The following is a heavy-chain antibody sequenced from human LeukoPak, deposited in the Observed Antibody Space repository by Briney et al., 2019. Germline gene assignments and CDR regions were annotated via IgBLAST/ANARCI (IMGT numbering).Heavy chain of an antibody. Sequence: GESLKISCKGSGYSFTSYWITWVRQMPGKGLEWMGRIDLSDSYTSYSPPFQGHVTISADKSISTAFLEWRSLRASDTAIYYCARHYPPGNWLDPWGQGTLVTVSS. CDR1: GYSFTSYW. CDR2: IDLSDSYT. J-gene: IGHJ5*02. CDR3: ARHYPPGNWLDP. D-gene: IGHD3-10*01. V-gene: IGHV5-10-1*01.